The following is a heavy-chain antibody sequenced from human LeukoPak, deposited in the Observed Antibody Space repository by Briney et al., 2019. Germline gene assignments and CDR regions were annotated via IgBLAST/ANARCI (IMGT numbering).Heavy chain of an antibody. CDR3: TTVGSSRYYYYFDY. CDR1: GFTFSTYW. D-gene: IGHD3-22*01. CDR2: IKSKTDGATT. J-gene: IGHJ4*02. V-gene: IGHV3-15*01. Sequence: GGSLRLSCTASGFTFSTYWMNWVRQAPGKGLEWVGRIKSKTDGATTEYAAPVKGRFTISRDDSKNTLYLQMNSLKTEDTAVYYCTTVGSSRYYYYFDYWGQGSLVTVSS.